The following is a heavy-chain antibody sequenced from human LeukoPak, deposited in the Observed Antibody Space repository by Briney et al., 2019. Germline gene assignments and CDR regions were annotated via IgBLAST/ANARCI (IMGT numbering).Heavy chain of an antibody. CDR2: ISGSGGST. J-gene: IGHJ4*02. Sequence: GGSLRLSCAASGFTFSSYAMSWVRQAPGKGLEWVSAISGSGGSTYYADSVKGRFTISRDNSKNTLCLQMNSLRAEDTAVYYCAKDHWFGESSFDYWGQGTLVTVSS. D-gene: IGHD3-10*01. CDR3: AKDHWFGESSFDY. V-gene: IGHV3-23*01. CDR1: GFTFSSYA.